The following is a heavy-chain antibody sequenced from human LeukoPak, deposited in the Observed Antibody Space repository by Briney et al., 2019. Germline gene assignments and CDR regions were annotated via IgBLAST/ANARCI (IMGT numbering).Heavy chain of an antibody. V-gene: IGHV4-34*01. D-gene: IGHD2-15*01. Sequence: KPSETLSPTCAVYGGSFSGYYWSWIRQPPGKGLEWIGEINHSGSTNYNPSLKSRVTISVDTSKNQFSLKLSSVTAADTAVYYCARAGRYCSGGSCYPGSNWFDPWGQGTLVTVSS. CDR3: ARAGRYCSGGSCYPGSNWFDP. CDR1: GGSFSGYY. J-gene: IGHJ5*02. CDR2: INHSGST.